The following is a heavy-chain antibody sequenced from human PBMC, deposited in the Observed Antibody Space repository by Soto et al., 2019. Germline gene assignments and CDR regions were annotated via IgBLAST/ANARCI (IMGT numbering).Heavy chain of an antibody. V-gene: IGHV4-30-4*01. J-gene: IGHJ6*02. CDR3: AREPFSSGLLAWDGMDV. CDR2: IYYSGST. Sequence: TLSLTCTVSGGSIISGDYYWSWIRQPPGKGLEWIGYIYYSGSTYYNPSLKSRVTISVDTSKNQFSLKLSSVTAADTAVYYCAREPFSSGLLAWDGMDVWGQGTTVTVSS. D-gene: IGHD3-22*01. CDR1: GGSIISGDYY.